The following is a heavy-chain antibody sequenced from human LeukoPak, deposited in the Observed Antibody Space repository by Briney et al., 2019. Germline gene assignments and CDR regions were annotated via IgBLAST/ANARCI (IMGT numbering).Heavy chain of an antibody. CDR1: GGSFSGYY. Sequence: SETLSLTCAVYGGSFSGYYWSWIRQPPGKGLEWIGEINHSGSTNYNPSLKSRVTISVDTSKNQFSLKLSPVTAADTAVYYCARPGGVSGMDVWGKGTTVTVSS. CDR2: INHSGST. CDR3: ARPGGVSGMDV. V-gene: IGHV4-34*01. D-gene: IGHD1-14*01. J-gene: IGHJ6*04.